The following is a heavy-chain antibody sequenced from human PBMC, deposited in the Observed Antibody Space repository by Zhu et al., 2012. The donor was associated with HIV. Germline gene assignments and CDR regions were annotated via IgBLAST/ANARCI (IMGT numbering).Heavy chain of an antibody. J-gene: IGHJ4*02. Sequence: QVQLQESGPGLVKPSETLSLTCTVSGGSISSSSDYWGWIRQPPGKGLEWIGSIYYSGSTYYNPSLKSRVTISVDTSKNQFSLNLNSVSAADAAIYYCATLSSSWYGFPYWGQGLPWSTVSS. V-gene: IGHV4-39*07. CDR2: IYYSGST. D-gene: IGHD6-13*01. CDR1: GGSISSSSDY. CDR3: ATLSSSWYGFPY.